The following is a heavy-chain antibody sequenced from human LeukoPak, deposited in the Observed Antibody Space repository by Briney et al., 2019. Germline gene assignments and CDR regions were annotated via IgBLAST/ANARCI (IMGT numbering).Heavy chain of an antibody. Sequence: GGSLRLSCAASGFTFSNAWMTWVRQAPGKGLEWVGRIKSKSDSGTTDYAEPVKGRFTISRDDSKNTLYLQMTSLKTEDTAVYYCSTAPSKVDYWGQGTLVTVSS. CDR2: IKSKSDSGTT. V-gene: IGHV3-15*01. CDR3: STAPSKVDY. CDR1: GFTFSNAW. J-gene: IGHJ4*02.